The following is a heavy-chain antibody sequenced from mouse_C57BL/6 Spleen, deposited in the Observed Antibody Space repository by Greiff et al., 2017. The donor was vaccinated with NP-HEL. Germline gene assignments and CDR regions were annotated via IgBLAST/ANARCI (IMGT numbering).Heavy chain of an antibody. J-gene: IGHJ2*01. D-gene: IGHD2-5*01. V-gene: IGHV1-82*01. CDR1: GYAFSSSW. Sequence: QVQLQQSGPELVKPGASVKISCKASGYAFSSSWMNWVKQRPGKGLEWIGRIYPGDGDTNYNGKFKGKATLTADKSSSTAYMQLSSLTSEDSAVYFCARGRSNYEDYWGQGTTLTVSS. CDR2: IYPGDGDT. CDR3: ARGRSNYEDY.